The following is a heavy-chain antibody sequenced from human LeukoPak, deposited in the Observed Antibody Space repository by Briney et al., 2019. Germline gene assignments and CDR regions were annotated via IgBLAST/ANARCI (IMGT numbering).Heavy chain of an antibody. Sequence: SETLSLTCTVSGGSISSYYWSWIRQPPGKGLEWIGYIYYSGSTNYNPSLNRRVTISVETSKNQFSLRLSSVTAADTAVYYCARDQYSTSWYDAFDYWGQGTLVTVSS. CDR1: GGSISSYY. CDR2: IYYSGST. CDR3: ARDQYSTSWYDAFDY. V-gene: IGHV4-59*01. D-gene: IGHD6-13*01. J-gene: IGHJ4*02.